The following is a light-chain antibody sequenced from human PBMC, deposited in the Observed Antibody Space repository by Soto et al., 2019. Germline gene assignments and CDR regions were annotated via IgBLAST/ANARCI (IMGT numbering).Light chain of an antibody. V-gene: IGKV1-33*01. J-gene: IGKJ2*02. CDR3: QQFDSVPCT. CDR1: QDITNY. CDR2: DAS. Sequence: GDRVTITCQASQDITNYLIWYQQKPGKAPKLLIYDASSLGTGVSSRFSGSGSGTHFTLTISSLQPEDIETYYCQQFDSVPCTFGQGTKLEMK.